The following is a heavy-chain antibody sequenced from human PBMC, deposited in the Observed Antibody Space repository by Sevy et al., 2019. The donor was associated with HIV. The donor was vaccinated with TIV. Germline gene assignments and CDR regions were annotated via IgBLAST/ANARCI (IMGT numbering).Heavy chain of an antibody. CDR2: ISFDGSTE. V-gene: IGHV3-30-3*01. J-gene: IGHJ4*02. Sequence: GGSLRLSCAASGVTFSTYAMHWVRQAPGKGLEWVAVISFDGSTEHYADSVKGRFTISSDNSKNTLSLQMHSLRPEDTAVYYCARSPPRRFVGFDYWGQGTLVTVSS. D-gene: IGHD3-10*01. CDR1: GVTFSTYA. CDR3: ARSPPRRFVGFDY.